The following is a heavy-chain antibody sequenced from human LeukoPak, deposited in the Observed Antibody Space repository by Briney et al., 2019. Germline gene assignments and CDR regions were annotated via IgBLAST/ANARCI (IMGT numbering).Heavy chain of an antibody. CDR1: GFSFSSYW. J-gene: IGHJ4*02. V-gene: IGHV3-74*01. Sequence: GGSLRLSCEASGFSFSSYWMHWVRHAPGEGPVWVSLIRSDGTSTSYADSVKGRFTISRDNAKNTVYLQMNSLRAEDTAVYYCARDLGSGTPLDCRGQGTLVTVSS. D-gene: IGHD1-7*01. CDR2: IRSDGTST. CDR3: ARDLGSGTPLDC.